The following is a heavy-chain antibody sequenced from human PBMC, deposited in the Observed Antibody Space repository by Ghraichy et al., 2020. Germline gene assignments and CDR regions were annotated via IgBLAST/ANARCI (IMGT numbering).Heavy chain of an antibody. Sequence: LSLTCAASGFTFSSYSMNWVRQAPGKGLEWVSSISSSSSYIYYADSVKGRFTISRDNAKNSLYLQMNSLRAEDTAVYYCAREKSIAAADPWGQGTLVTVTS. CDR2: ISSSSSYI. D-gene: IGHD6-13*01. CDR3: AREKSIAAADP. V-gene: IGHV3-21*01. CDR1: GFTFSSYS. J-gene: IGHJ5*02.